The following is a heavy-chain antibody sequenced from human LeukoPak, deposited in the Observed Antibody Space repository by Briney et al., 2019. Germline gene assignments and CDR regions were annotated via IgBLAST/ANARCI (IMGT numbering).Heavy chain of an antibody. J-gene: IGHJ1*01. D-gene: IGHD3-10*01. V-gene: IGHV3-11*04. CDR3: ARDQGYYGSGSNIVQH. Sequence: VGSLRLSCAAYGFTFSDYYMSWIRQAPGKGLEWVSYISSSGSTVYYADSVKGRFTISRDNAKNSLYLQMNSLRAEDTAVYYCARDQGYYGSGSNIVQHWGQGTLVTVSS. CDR2: ISSSGSTV. CDR1: GFTFSDYY.